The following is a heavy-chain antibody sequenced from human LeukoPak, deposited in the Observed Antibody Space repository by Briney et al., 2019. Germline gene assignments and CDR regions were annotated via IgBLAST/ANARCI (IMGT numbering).Heavy chain of an antibody. Sequence: SETLSLTCTVSGGSISSSSYYWGWIRQPPGKGLEWIGSIYYSGSTYYNPSLKSRVTISVDTSKNQFSLKLSSVTAADTAVYYCASSLGGSYYWFDYWGQGTLVTVSS. CDR2: IYYSGST. CDR1: GGSISSSSYY. J-gene: IGHJ4*02. V-gene: IGHV4-39*01. CDR3: ASSLGGSYYWFDY. D-gene: IGHD1-26*01.